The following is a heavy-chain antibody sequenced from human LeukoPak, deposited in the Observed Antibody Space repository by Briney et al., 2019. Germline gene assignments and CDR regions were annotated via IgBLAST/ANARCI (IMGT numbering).Heavy chain of an antibody. CDR1: GFDFNNYA. V-gene: IGHV3-23*01. Sequence: GGSLRLSCDSSGFDFNNYAMTWVRQAPGKGLEWVASISYTGGSRRYADSVKGRFIISRDNSKRTMSLQLDSLRGEDTAVYFCAKGLKQEKGSKTAAGPFHHWGQGNLVVVSS. CDR2: ISYTGGSR. D-gene: IGHD6-25*01. CDR3: AKGLKQEKGSKTAAGPFHH. J-gene: IGHJ4*01.